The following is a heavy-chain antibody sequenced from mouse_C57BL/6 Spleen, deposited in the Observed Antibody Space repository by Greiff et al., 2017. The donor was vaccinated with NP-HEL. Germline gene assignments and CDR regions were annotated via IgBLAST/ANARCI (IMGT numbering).Heavy chain of an antibody. D-gene: IGHD1-1*01. Sequence: VQLQQSGTVLARPGASVKMSCKTSGYTFTSYWMHWVKQRPGQGLEWIGAIYPGSGDTSYNQKFKGKAKLTAVTSASTAYMELSSLTNEDSAVYYGTRGDDYYGAFDYWGQGTTLTVSS. CDR3: TRGDDYYGAFDY. J-gene: IGHJ2*01. V-gene: IGHV1-5*01. CDR1: GYTFTSYW. CDR2: IYPGSGDT.